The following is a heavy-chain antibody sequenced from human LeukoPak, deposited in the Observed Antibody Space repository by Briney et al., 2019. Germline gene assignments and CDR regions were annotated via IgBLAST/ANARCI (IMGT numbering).Heavy chain of an antibody. CDR2: IWYDGSNK. CDR3: ARAAYGSGSYYFDY. Sequence: GGSLRLSCAASGFTFSSYGMHWVRQAPGKGLEWVAVIWYDGSNKYYADSVKGRSTISRDNSKNTLYLQMNSLRAEDTAVYYCARAAYGSGSYYFDYWGQGTLVTVSS. V-gene: IGHV3-33*01. J-gene: IGHJ4*02. CDR1: GFTFSSYG. D-gene: IGHD3-10*01.